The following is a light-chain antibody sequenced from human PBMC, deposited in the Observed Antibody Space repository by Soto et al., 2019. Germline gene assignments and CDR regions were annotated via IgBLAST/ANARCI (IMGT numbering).Light chain of an antibody. CDR2: AAS. Sequence: DIQMTQSPSSPSASVGDRVTITCRASQSISSYLNWYQQKPGKAPKLLIYAASSLQSGVPSRFSGSGSGTDFTLTISSLQPEDFATYYCQQSYSTLWTFGQGTEVEIK. V-gene: IGKV1-39*01. CDR1: QSISSY. J-gene: IGKJ1*01. CDR3: QQSYSTLWT.